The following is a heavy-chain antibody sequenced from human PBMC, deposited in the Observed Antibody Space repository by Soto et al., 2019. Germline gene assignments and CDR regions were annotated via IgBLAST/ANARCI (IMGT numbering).Heavy chain of an antibody. J-gene: IGHJ6*02. Sequence: GASVKVSCKASGYTFTSYGISWVRQAPGQGLEWMGWISAYNGNTNYAQKLQGRVTMTTDTSTSTAYMELRSLRSDDTAVYYCARDLFDYDYVWGSYLPGYYYYGMDGWGQGSTVTVSS. V-gene: IGHV1-18*01. CDR3: ARDLFDYDYVWGSYLPGYYYYGMDG. D-gene: IGHD3-16*02. CDR1: GYTFTSYG. CDR2: ISAYNGNT.